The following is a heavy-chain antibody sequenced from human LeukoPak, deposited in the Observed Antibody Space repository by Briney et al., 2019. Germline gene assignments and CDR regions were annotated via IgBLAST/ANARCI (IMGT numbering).Heavy chain of an antibody. CDR2: IYHSGST. V-gene: IGHV4-39*07. D-gene: IGHD3-22*01. Sequence: SETLSLTCTVSGGSISSSSYYWGWIRQPPGKGLEWIGYIYHSGSTYYNPSLKSRVTISVDRSKNQFSLKLSSVTAADTAVYYCARGSHDSSGWGYFDYWGQGTLVTVSS. J-gene: IGHJ4*02. CDR3: ARGSHDSSGWGYFDY. CDR1: GGSISSSSYY.